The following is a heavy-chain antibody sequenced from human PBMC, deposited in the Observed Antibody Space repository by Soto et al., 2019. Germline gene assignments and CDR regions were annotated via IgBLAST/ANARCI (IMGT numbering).Heavy chain of an antibody. J-gene: IGHJ4*02. Sequence: QVQLQESGPGLVKPSQTLSLTCTVSGGSISSGGYYWSWIRQHPGKGLEGIGYIYYSGSTYYNPSLKSRLTLSVDTSKNQFSLKLSSVTAADTAVYYCARGVNMVRGVIHTPYFDYWGQGTLVTVSS. CDR1: GGSISSGGYY. D-gene: IGHD3-10*01. CDR3: ARGVNMVRGVIHTPYFDY. V-gene: IGHV4-31*03. CDR2: IYYSGST.